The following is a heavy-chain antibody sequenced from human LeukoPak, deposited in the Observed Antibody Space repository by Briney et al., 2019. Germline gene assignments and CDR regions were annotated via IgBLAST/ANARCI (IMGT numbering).Heavy chain of an antibody. CDR1: GFTFSAYA. D-gene: IGHD1-7*01. J-gene: IGHJ3*02. Sequence: PGGSLRLSCAASGFTFSAYALVWVRQAPGKGLERVALVNSGDEAFYTDSVKGRFTFARDNSKSTVYLQMNSLSGEETAVYYCARDEGLVDGTWHAYDMWGQGTMVTVSS. CDR2: VNSGDEA. V-gene: IGHV3-23*01. CDR3: ARDEGLVDGTWHAYDM.